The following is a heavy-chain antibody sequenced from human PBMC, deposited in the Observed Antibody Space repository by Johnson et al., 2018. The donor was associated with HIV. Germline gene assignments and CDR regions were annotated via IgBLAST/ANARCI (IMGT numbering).Heavy chain of an antibody. CDR2: IGTAGDT. V-gene: IGHV3-13*01. D-gene: IGHD6-19*01. CDR1: GFTFSSYD. Sequence: VQLVESGGGLVQPGGSLRLSCAASGFTFSSYDMHWVRQATGKGLEWVSAIGTAGDTYYPGSVKGRFTISRENAKTSLYLQMNSLGAEDTAVYYCARDRAVAGTHHDAFDIWGQGTMVTVSS. J-gene: IGHJ3*02. CDR3: ARDRAVAGTHHDAFDI.